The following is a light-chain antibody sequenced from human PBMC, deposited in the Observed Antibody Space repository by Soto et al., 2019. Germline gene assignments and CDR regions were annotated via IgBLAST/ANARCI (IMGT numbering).Light chain of an antibody. CDR3: QQYNNWPLT. CDR2: GAS. J-gene: IGKJ4*01. CDR1: QSVSDF. Sequence: EIVLRQSPATLSLSPGEGAALSCRASQSVSDFLAWYQQKPGQAPRLLIYGASTRATGIPARFSGSGSGTEFTLTISSLQSEDFAVYYCQQYNNWPLTFGGGTKVDI. V-gene: IGKV3-15*01.